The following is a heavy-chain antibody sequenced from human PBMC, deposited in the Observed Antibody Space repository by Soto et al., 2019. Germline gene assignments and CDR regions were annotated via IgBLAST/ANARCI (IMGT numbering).Heavy chain of an antibody. CDR1: VGSISYHN. D-gene: IGHD3-3*01. CDR2: VCPRGST. J-gene: IGHJ3*02. CDR3: ARNGVGFAFDI. Sequence: SETLSLTCAAYVGSISYHNWSWLRQSPEKWLEWIGEVCPRGSTXXXASFKSRVXVSIDASVNQVXLKVHXFTAADTAVYHCARNGVGFAFDICGPGTMVTVS. V-gene: IGHV4-34*01.